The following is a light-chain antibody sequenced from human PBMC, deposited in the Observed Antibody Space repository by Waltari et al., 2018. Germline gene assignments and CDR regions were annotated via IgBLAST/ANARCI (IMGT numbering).Light chain of an antibody. CDR2: GTS. CDR1: QDIGNR. CDR3: QQGKSFPIT. V-gene: IGKV1-12*01. J-gene: IGKJ3*01. Sequence: DIQMTQSPSPVSASVGDRATITCRASQDIGNRLAWYQQKPGKAPNLLIYGTSSLQTGVPSRVSGSGSGTEFTLTISSLQPEDFGTYYCQQGKSFPITFGPGTKVEIK.